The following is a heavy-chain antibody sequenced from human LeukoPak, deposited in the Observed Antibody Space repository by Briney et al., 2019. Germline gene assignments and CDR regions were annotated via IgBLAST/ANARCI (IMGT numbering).Heavy chain of an antibody. Sequence: GGSLRLSCAASGFTFDDYAMHWVRQAPGKGLEGVSGISWNSGSIGYADSVKGRFTISRDNAKNSLYLQMNSLRAEDTALYYCAKELNPSSTSCYLCRYYYYGMDVWGQGTTVTVSS. CDR3: AKELNPSSTSCYLCRYYYYGMDV. CDR2: ISWNSGSI. CDR1: GFTFDDYA. D-gene: IGHD2-2*01. V-gene: IGHV3-9*01. J-gene: IGHJ6*02.